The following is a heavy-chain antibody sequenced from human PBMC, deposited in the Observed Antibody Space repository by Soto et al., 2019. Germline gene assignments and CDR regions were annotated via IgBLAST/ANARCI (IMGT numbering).Heavy chain of an antibody. CDR2: IYYSGST. D-gene: IGHD6-13*01. V-gene: IGHV4-31*03. CDR1: GGSISSGGYY. J-gene: IGHJ6*02. CDR3: ARGPQHLGYYYYYGMDV. Sequence: PSETLSLTCTVSGGSISSGGYYWRWICQHAGEGLEWIGYIYYSGSTYYNPSLKSRVTISVDTSKNQFSLKLSSVTAADTAVYYCARGPQHLGYYYYYGMDVWGQGTTVTVSS.